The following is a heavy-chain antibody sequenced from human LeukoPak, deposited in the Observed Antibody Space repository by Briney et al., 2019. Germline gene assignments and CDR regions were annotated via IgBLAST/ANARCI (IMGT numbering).Heavy chain of an antibody. CDR2: IYYSGST. V-gene: IGHV4-59*01. J-gene: IGHJ4*02. Sequence: PSETLSLTCTVSGGSISSYYWSWIRQPPGKGLEWIGYIYYSGSTNYNPSLKSRVTISVDTSKNQFSLKLSSVTAADTAVYYCARFSSSWSEGNFDYWGQGTLVTVSS. CDR3: ARFSSSWSEGNFDY. CDR1: GGSISSYY. D-gene: IGHD6-13*01.